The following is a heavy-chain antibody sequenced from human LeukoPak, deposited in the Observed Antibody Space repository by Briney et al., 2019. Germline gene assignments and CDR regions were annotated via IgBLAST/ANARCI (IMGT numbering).Heavy chain of an antibody. J-gene: IGHJ3*02. CDR2: IYYSGST. CDR3: ARLSDLKDAFDI. V-gene: IGHV4-39*01. D-gene: IGHD3-3*01. CDR1: GGSISSSSYY. Sequence: SSETLSLTCAVSGGSISSSSYYWGWIRQPPGKGLEWIGSIYYSGSTYYNPSPKSRVTISVDTSKNQFSLKLSSVTAADTAVYYCARLSDLKDAFDIWGQGTMVTVSS.